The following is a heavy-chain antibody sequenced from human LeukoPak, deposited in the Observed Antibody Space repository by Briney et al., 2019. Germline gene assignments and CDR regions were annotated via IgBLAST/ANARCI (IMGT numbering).Heavy chain of an antibody. V-gene: IGHV1-69*05. CDR2: IIPIFGTA. CDR3: ARSIVVVPAAIVSYYMDV. Sequence: SVKVSCKASGGTFSSYAISWVRQAPGQGLEWMGGIIPIFGTANYAQKFQGRVTITTDESTSTAYMELSSLRSEDTAVYYCARSIVVVPAAIVSYYMDVWGKGTTVTVSS. CDR1: GGTFSSYA. J-gene: IGHJ6*03. D-gene: IGHD2-2*01.